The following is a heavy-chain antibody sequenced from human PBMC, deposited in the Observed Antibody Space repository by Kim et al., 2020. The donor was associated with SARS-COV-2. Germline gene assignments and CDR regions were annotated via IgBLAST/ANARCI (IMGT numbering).Heavy chain of an antibody. J-gene: IGHJ4*02. CDR3: AKDLTYYYDSLDY. D-gene: IGHD3-22*01. V-gene: IGHV3-23*01. Sequence: YADSVKGRFTISRDNSKNTLYLQMNSLRAEDTAVYYCAKDLTYYYDSLDYWGQGTLVTVSS.